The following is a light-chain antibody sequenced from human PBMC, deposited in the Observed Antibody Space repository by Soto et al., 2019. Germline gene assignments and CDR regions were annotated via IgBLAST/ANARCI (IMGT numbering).Light chain of an antibody. CDR2: DAS. CDR3: QQYNSAWT. CDR1: QSISSW. Sequence: IQVTQSPSSLAASVGDRVASTFRASQSISSWLAWYQQKPGKAPKLLIYDASSLESGVPSRFSGSGSGTEFTLTISSLQPDDFATYYCQQYNSAWTFGQGTKVDI. J-gene: IGKJ1*01. V-gene: IGKV1-5*01.